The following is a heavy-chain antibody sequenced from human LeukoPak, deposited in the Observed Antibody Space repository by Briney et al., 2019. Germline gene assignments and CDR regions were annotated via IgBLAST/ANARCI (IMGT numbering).Heavy chain of an antibody. D-gene: IGHD1-1*01. CDR2: MNPNSGNT. CDR3: ARAPKVGVQLERRSEYYFDY. CDR1: GYTFTSYD. Sequence: ASVKVSCKASGYTFTSYDINWVRQATGQGLEWMGWMNPNSGNTGYAQKFQGRVTMTRNTSISTAYMELSSLRSEDTAVYYCARAPKVGVQLERRSEYYFDYWGQGTLVTVSS. J-gene: IGHJ4*02. V-gene: IGHV1-8*01.